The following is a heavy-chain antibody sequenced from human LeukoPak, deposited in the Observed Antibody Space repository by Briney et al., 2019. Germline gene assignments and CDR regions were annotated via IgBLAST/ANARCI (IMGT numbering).Heavy chain of an antibody. Sequence: ASVKVSCKASGYTFTGYYMHWVRQAPGQGLEWMGIINPSGGSTSYAQKFQGRVTMTRDTSTSTVYMELSSLRSEDTAVYYCATRNAHPFDYWGQGTLVTVSS. D-gene: IGHD4-11*01. J-gene: IGHJ4*02. CDR1: GYTFTGYY. V-gene: IGHV1-46*03. CDR2: INPSGGST. CDR3: ATRNAHPFDY.